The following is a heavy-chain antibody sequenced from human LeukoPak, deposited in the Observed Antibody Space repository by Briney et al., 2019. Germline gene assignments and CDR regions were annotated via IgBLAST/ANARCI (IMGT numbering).Heavy chain of an antibody. CDR1: GGSISSSRYY. CDR2: IYYSGST. Sequence: SETLSLTCTVSGGSISSSRYYWGWIRQPPGKGLEWIGSIYYSGSTYYNPSLKSRVTISVDTSKNQFSLKLSSVTAADTAVYYCASPPWGYWGQGTLVTVSS. V-gene: IGHV4-39*01. J-gene: IGHJ4*02. CDR3: ASPPWGY. D-gene: IGHD1-26*01.